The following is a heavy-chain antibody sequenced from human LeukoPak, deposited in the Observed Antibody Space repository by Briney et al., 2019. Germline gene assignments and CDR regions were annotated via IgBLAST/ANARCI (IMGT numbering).Heavy chain of an antibody. CDR3: AKMGWYYESSGYYFDY. D-gene: IGHD3-22*01. Sequence: GGSLRLSCAASGFTFSSYGMHWVRQAPGKGLEWVAFIRYDGSIKYYADSVNGRFTISRDNSKNTLYLQMNSLRAEDTAVYYCAKMGWYYESSGYYFDYWGQGTLVTVSS. CDR1: GFTFSSYG. J-gene: IGHJ4*02. CDR2: IRYDGSIK. V-gene: IGHV3-30*02.